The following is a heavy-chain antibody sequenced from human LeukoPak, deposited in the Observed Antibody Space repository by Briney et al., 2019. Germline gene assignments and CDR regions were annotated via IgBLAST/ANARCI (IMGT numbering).Heavy chain of an antibody. CDR1: GFTFSSYA. V-gene: IGHV3-23*01. J-gene: IGHJ4*02. CDR3: AKVGITYYYDSSGYYWDY. D-gene: IGHD3-22*01. Sequence: SGGSLRLSCAASGFTFSSYAMSWVRQAPGKGLEWVSAISGSGGSTYYADSVKGRFTISRDNSKNTLYLQMNRLRAEDTAVYYCAKVGITYYYDSSGYYWDYWGQGTLVTVSS. CDR2: ISGSGGST.